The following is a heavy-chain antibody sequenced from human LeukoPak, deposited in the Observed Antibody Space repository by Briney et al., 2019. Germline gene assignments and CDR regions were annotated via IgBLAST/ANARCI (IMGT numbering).Heavy chain of an antibody. CDR3: ARQGRSGSYSAFSWFDP. D-gene: IGHD3-22*01. V-gene: IGHV1-46*01. Sequence: ASVKVSCKASGYTFTTYYMHWVRQAPGKGLEWMGKISPTGGSTTYAQKFQGRVTMTRDMSTNTVYMELSSLRSEDTAVYYCARQGRSGSYSAFSWFDPWGQGTLVTVSS. CDR2: ISPTGGST. CDR1: GYTFTTYY. J-gene: IGHJ5*02.